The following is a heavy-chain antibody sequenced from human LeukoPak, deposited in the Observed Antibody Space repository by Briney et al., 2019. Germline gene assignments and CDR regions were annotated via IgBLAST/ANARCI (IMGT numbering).Heavy chain of an antibody. CDR2: ISWNSGSI. Sequence: GGSLRLSCAASGFTFDDYAMHWVRQAPGKGLEWVSGISWNSGSIGYADSVKGRFTISRDNAKNSLYLQMNSLRAEDTALYYCAIDSGSYYSNAAYFQHWGQGTLVTVSS. J-gene: IGHJ1*01. D-gene: IGHD1-26*01. CDR3: AIDSGSYYSNAAYFQH. CDR1: GFTFDDYA. V-gene: IGHV3-9*01.